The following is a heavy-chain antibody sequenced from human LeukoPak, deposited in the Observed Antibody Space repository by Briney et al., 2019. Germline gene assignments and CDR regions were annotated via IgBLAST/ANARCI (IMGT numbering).Heavy chain of an antibody. J-gene: IGHJ4*02. Sequence: GGSLRLSCAASGFTFSSYAMSWVRQAPGKGLEWVSAISGSGGSTYHADSVKGRFTISRDNSKNTLYLQMNSLRAEDTAVYYCARRGPVNSYSSSWLFDYWGQGTLVTVSS. D-gene: IGHD6-13*01. CDR1: GFTFSSYA. CDR3: ARRGPVNSYSSSWLFDY. CDR2: ISGSGGST. V-gene: IGHV3-23*01.